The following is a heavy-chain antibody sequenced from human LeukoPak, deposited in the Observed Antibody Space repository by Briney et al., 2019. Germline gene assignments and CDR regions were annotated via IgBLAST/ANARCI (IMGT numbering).Heavy chain of an antibody. CDR2: IYSGGST. Sequence: AGSLSLSCAASGFTVSSNYMSWVRQAPGKGLEWVSVIYSGGSTYYADSVKGRFTMSGDNSKDTLYLQMTSLRSDDTAVYYCGEELRAHYHDMGVWGKGTTVTVSS. D-gene: IGHD1-26*01. CDR1: GFTVSSNY. J-gene: IGHJ6*03. V-gene: IGHV3-66*02. CDR3: GEELRAHYHDMGV.